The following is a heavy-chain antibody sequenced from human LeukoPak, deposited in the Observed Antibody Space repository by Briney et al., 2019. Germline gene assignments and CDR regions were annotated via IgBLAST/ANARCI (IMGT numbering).Heavy chain of an antibody. Sequence: ASVKVSCKASGYTFTDFYMHWVRQAPGQGPEWMARINPNSGGTNYAQKFQGRVTMTRDTSSGTAYMELSSLRSDDTAVYYCARDQGSGGAATFDYWGQGTLVTVSS. J-gene: IGHJ4*02. D-gene: IGHD2-15*01. CDR1: GYTFTDFY. CDR2: INPNSGGT. V-gene: IGHV1-2*06. CDR3: ARDQGSGGAATFDY.